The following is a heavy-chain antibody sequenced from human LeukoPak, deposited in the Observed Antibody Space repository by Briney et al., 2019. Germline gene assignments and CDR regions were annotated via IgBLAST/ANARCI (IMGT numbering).Heavy chain of an antibody. CDR3: ARGSVSYVSVWFAP. CDR2: INPNSGGT. CDR1: GYSFTGYY. Sequence: ASMKVSCKASGYSFTGYYMHWVRQAPGQGLEWMGWINPNSGGTHYAQKFQGRVTMNRDTSIGTAYMELTRLRSDDTAVYCCARGSVSYVSVWFAPWGQGTLVTVSS. D-gene: IGHD3-10*01. J-gene: IGHJ5*02. V-gene: IGHV1-2*02.